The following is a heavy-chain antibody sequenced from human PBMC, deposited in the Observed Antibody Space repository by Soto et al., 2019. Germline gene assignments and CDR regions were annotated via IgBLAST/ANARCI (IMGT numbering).Heavy chain of an antibody. Sequence: PSXTLSLTCTVSGGSMSSYYWSWVRQPPVNGLEWIGYIYYSGSTNYNPSLKSRVTISVDTSKNQFSLKLSSVTAADTAVYYCARDRGTAMVHYYYYGMDVWGQGTTVTVSS. J-gene: IGHJ6*02. V-gene: IGHV4-59*01. D-gene: IGHD5-18*01. CDR1: GGSMSSYY. CDR2: IYYSGST. CDR3: ARDRGTAMVHYYYYGMDV.